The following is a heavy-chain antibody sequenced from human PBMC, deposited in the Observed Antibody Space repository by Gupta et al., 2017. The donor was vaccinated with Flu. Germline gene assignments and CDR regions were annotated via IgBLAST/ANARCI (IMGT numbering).Heavy chain of an antibody. D-gene: IGHD2-15*01. CDR2: IYSGGST. Sequence: EVQLVETGGGLIQPGGSLRLSCAASGFTVSSNYMSWVRQAPGKGLERVSVIYSGGSTYYADSVKGRFTISRDNSKNTLYLQMNSLRAEDTAVYYCARGPLGGAVVAAINYYGMDVWGQGTTVTVSS. V-gene: IGHV3-53*02. J-gene: IGHJ6*02. CDR3: ARGPLGGAVVAAINYYGMDV. CDR1: GFTVSSNY.